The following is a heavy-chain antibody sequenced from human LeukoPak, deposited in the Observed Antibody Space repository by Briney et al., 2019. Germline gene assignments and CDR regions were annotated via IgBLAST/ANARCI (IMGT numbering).Heavy chain of an antibody. J-gene: IGHJ4*02. CDR1: GYNFPKSW. CDR3: ARPDYFASHD. D-gene: IGHD3-10*01. CDR2: IYPDDSRT. Sequence: GESLKISCKGSGYNFPKSWIGWVRQMPGKGLGWMAIIYPDDSRTKYSPSFQGQVTISADRSINTAYLQWSSLRASDTAMYYCARPDYFASHDWGQGTLVTVSS. V-gene: IGHV5-51*01.